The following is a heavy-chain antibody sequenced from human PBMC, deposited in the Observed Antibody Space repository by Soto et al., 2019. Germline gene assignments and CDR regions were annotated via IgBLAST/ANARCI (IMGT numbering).Heavy chain of an antibody. V-gene: IGHV4-59*01. Sequence: QVQLQESGPGLVKPSETLSLTCTVSGGSIRNYYWTWIRQPPGKGLEWIGYIYDSGSTSYNPSFNRRATTAVDTSKNQFSLRLRSVTAADTAVYYCARIETYYDVWTGSDEYHYGMDVWGPGATVTVS. CDR2: IYDSGST. J-gene: IGHJ6*02. D-gene: IGHD3-16*01. CDR1: GGSIRNYY. CDR3: ARIETYYDVWTGSDEYHYGMDV.